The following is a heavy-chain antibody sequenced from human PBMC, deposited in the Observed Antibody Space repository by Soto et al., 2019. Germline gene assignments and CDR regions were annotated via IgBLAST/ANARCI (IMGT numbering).Heavy chain of an antibody. CDR2: ISGSGGST. D-gene: IGHD3-3*01. CDR3: AKDGPSFWSGYTYWYFDL. V-gene: IGHV3-23*01. Sequence: EVQLLESGGGLVQPGGSLRLSCAASGFTFSSYAMSWVRQAPGKGLEWVSAISGSGGSTYYADSVKGRFTISRDNSKNTLYLQMNSLRAEDTAAYYCAKDGPSFWSGYTYWYFDLWGRGTLVTVSS. J-gene: IGHJ2*01. CDR1: GFTFSSYA.